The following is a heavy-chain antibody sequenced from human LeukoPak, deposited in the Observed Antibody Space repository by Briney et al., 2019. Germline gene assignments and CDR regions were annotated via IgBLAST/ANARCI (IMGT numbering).Heavy chain of an antibody. CDR2: ISSSTTYI. D-gene: IGHD4-23*01. CDR1: GFSFSTYD. Sequence: PGESLRLSCAASGFSFSTYDMNWVRQAPGKGLGWVASISSSTTYIYYADSLKGRFTISRDDAKNSLYLQMSSLRAEDTAVYYCAREVIGGNSAWGQGTLVTVSS. J-gene: IGHJ4*02. CDR3: AREVIGGNSA. V-gene: IGHV3-21*01.